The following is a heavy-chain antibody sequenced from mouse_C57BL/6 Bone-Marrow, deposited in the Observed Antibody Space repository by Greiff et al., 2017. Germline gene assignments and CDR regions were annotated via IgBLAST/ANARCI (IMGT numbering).Heavy chain of an antibody. Sequence: EVKLMESGPGLVKPSQSLSLTCSVTGYSITSGYYWNWIRQFPGNKLEWMGYISYDGSNNYNPSLKNRISITRDTSKNQFFLKLNSVTTEDTATYYCARGDFYYGSSFVRDYFDYWGQGTTLTVSS. CDR2: ISYDGSN. D-gene: IGHD1-1*01. J-gene: IGHJ2*01. CDR3: ARGDFYYGSSFVRDYFDY. CDR1: GYSITSGYY. V-gene: IGHV3-6*01.